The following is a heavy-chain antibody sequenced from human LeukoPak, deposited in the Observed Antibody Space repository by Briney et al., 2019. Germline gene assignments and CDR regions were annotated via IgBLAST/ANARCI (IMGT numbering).Heavy chain of an antibody. D-gene: IGHD1-26*01. V-gene: IGHV5-51*01. CDR3: ARHRGLRPFKWELLGNWFDP. J-gene: IGHJ5*02. CDR2: IYPGDSDT. Sequence: HGESLKISCKGSGYRFTSYWIGWVRQMPGKGLEWMGIIYPGDSDTRYSPSFQGQVTISADKSISTAYLQWSSLKASDTAMYYCARHRGLRPFKWELLGNWFDPWGQGTLVTVSS. CDR1: GYRFTSYW.